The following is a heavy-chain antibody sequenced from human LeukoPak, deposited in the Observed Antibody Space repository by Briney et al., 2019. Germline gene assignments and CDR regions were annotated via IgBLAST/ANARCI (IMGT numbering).Heavy chain of an antibody. J-gene: IGHJ4*02. CDR3: ARVSGYDWESFYDY. Sequence: SETLSLTCTVSGGSISSYYWSWIRQPPGKGLEWIGYIYYSGSTNYNPSLKSRVTISVDTSKNQFSLKLSSVTAADTAVYYCARVSGYDWESFYDYWGQGTLVTVFS. CDR1: GGSISSYY. CDR2: IYYSGST. D-gene: IGHD5-12*01. V-gene: IGHV4-59*01.